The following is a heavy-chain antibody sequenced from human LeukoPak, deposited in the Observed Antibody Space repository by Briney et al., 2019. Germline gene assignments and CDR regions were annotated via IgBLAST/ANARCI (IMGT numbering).Heavy chain of an antibody. D-gene: IGHD4-23*01. V-gene: IGHV3-21*01. CDR1: GFTFSSYS. Sequence: GGSLRLSCAASGFTFSSYSMNWVRQAPGKGLEWVSSISSSSSYIYYADSVKGRFTISRDNAKNSLYLQMNSPRAEDTAVYYCASQNDYGGNCFFEYWGQGTLVTVSS. J-gene: IGHJ4*02. CDR2: ISSSSSYI. CDR3: ASQNDYGGNCFFEY.